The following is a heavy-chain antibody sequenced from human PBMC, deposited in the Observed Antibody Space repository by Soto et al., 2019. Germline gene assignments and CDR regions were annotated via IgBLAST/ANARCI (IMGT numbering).Heavy chain of an antibody. CDR2: ISGSGGST. CDR3: AKDLTSYYGSGSYYASDAFDI. Sequence: EVQLLESGGGLVQPGGSLRLSCAASGFTFSSYAMSWVRQAPGKGLEWVSAISGSGGSTYYADSVKGRFTISRDNSKNTLYRQMNSLRAEDMAVYYCAKDLTSYYGSGSYYASDAFDIWGQGTMVTVSS. J-gene: IGHJ3*02. D-gene: IGHD3-10*01. V-gene: IGHV3-23*01. CDR1: GFTFSSYA.